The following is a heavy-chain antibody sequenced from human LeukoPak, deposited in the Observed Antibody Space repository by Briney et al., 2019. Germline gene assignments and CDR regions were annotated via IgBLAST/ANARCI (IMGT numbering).Heavy chain of an antibody. CDR1: GGSTSSYY. J-gene: IGHJ4*02. CDR3: ASSYGDPYFDY. V-gene: IGHV4-59*01. D-gene: IGHD4-17*01. Sequence: SETLSLTCTVSGGSTSSYYWSWIRQPPGKGLEWIGYIYYSGSTNYNPSLKSRVTISVDTSKNQFSLKLSSVTAADTAVYYCASSYGDPYFDYWGQGTLVTVSS. CDR2: IYYSGST.